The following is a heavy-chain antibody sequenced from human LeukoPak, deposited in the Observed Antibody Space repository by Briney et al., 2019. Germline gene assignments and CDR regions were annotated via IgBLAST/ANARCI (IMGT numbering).Heavy chain of an antibody. J-gene: IGHJ3*02. CDR2: ISGSGGST. CDR1: GFTFSSYA. V-gene: IGHV3-23*01. Sequence: GGSLRLSCAASGFTFSSYAMSWVRQAPGKGLEWVSAISGSGGSTYYADSVKGRFTISRDNSKNTLYLQMNSLRAEDTAVYYCAKDLPLERYFDWLMMLDAFDIWGQGTMVTVSS. CDR3: AKDLPLERYFDWLMMLDAFDI. D-gene: IGHD3-9*01.